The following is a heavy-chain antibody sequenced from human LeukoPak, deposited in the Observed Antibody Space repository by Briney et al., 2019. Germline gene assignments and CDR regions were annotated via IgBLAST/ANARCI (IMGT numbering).Heavy chain of an antibody. CDR2: ISGSRNKT. CDR1: GFTFYNNA. D-gene: IGHD3-16*02. J-gene: IGHJ3*01. CDR3: AKDLYGVIAPNDAFDF. Sequence: GESLRLSCAASGFTFYNNAMSWVRQAPGKGLEWVSAISGSRNKTYYADSVKGRFTISRDNSKNTVYLQMNSLRAEDTAVYYCAKDLYGVIAPNDAFDFWGQGTLVTVSS. V-gene: IGHV3-23*01.